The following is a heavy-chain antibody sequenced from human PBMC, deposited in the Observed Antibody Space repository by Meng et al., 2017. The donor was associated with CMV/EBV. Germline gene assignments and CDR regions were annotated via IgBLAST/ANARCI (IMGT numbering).Heavy chain of an antibody. CDR1: GFTFSSHC. D-gene: IGHD4-17*01. V-gene: IGHV3-48*04. CDR2: NSSNSASI. J-gene: IGHJ5*02. Sequence: ACGFTFSSHCMTRLHPATGKGLVCLSYNSSNSASIYYADSGKHRFTNSSDNASNSLLMQMSGLRAEDKTRYNCARDLLYGAVWFHHRGQGTLVTVSS. CDR3: ARDLLYGAVWFHH.